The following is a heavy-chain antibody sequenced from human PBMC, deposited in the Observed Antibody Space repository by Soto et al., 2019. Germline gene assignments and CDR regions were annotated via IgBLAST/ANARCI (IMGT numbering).Heavy chain of an antibody. V-gene: IGHV4-30-2*01. CDR3: AGGIAARPLGY. CDR2: IYHSGST. Sequence: SETLSLTCAVSGGSISSGGYSWSWIRQPPGKGLEWIGYIYHSGSTYYNPSLKSRVTISVDRSKNQFSLKLSSVTAADTAVYYCAGGIAARPLGYRGQGTLVTVSS. D-gene: IGHD6-6*01. CDR1: GGSISSGGYS. J-gene: IGHJ4*02.